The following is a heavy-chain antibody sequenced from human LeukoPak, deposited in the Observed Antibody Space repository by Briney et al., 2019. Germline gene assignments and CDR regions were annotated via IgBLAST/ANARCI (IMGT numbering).Heavy chain of an antibody. Sequence: PGGSLRLSCAGSGFTFGGYVMHWFRQTPGKGLEWVAVIAYDGSRAFYADSVKGRFTISRDNSKNTMSVQMDDMRAEDTAVYYCTRYNNDHFDYWGQGTLVTVSS. V-gene: IGHV3-33*01. CDR3: TRYNNDHFDY. CDR2: IAYDGSRA. CDR1: GFTFGGYV. D-gene: IGHD1-14*01. J-gene: IGHJ4*02.